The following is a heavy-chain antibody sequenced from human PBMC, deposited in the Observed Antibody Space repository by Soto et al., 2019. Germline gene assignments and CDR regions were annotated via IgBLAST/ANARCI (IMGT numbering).Heavy chain of an antibody. CDR2: INPSGGST. V-gene: IGHV1-46*01. D-gene: IGHD6-13*01. Sequence: ASVKVSCKASGYTFTSYYMHWVRHAPGQGLEWMGIINPSGGSTSYAQKFQGRVTMTRDTSTSTVYMELGSLRSEDTAVYYCARMKAAAGTWGYYYYGMDVWGQGTTVTVSS. CDR1: GYTFTSYY. J-gene: IGHJ6*02. CDR3: ARMKAAAGTWGYYYYGMDV.